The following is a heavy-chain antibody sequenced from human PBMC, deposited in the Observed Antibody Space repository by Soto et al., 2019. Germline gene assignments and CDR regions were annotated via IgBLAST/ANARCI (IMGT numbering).Heavy chain of an antibody. Sequence: QVQLQESGPGLVKPSETLSLTCTVSGGSISSYYWSWIRQPPGKGLEWIGYIYYSGSTNYNPSLKSRVTISVEAPENQFSLKLKSVTAADTAVYYCARLTPPGSGSWYPAWYFELWGRGTLVTVSS. CDR2: IYYSGST. CDR3: ARLTPPGSGSWYPAWYFEL. V-gene: IGHV4-59*08. CDR1: GGSISSYY. D-gene: IGHD6-13*01. J-gene: IGHJ2*01.